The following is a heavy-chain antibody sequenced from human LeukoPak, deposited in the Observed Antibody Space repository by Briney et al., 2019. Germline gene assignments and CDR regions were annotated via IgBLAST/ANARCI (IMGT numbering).Heavy chain of an antibody. D-gene: IGHD4-17*01. CDR2: ISAYSGNT. CDR1: GYSFTKYG. Sequence: ASVKVSCKASGYSFTKYGISWVRQAPGQGLEWMGWISAYSGNTNYAPKLQDRVTMTTDTSTSTAYLEMRSLKSDDTAMYYCARVGATYGDPLEYDYWGQGTLVNVSS. V-gene: IGHV1-18*01. J-gene: IGHJ4*02. CDR3: ARVGATYGDPLEYDY.